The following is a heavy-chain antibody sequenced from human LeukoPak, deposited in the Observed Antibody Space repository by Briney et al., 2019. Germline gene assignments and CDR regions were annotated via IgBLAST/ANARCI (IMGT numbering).Heavy chain of an antibody. CDR1: GFTFSSYG. V-gene: IGHV3-48*04. CDR2: ISSSSSTI. Sequence: PGGSLRLSCAASGFTFSSYGMHWVRQAPGKGLEWVSDISSSSSTICYADSVKGRFTISRDNAKNSLYLQMNSLRAEDTAVYYCARVGITGNYYYYMDVWGKGTTVTVSS. CDR3: ARVGITGNYYYYMDV. J-gene: IGHJ6*03. D-gene: IGHD1-20*01.